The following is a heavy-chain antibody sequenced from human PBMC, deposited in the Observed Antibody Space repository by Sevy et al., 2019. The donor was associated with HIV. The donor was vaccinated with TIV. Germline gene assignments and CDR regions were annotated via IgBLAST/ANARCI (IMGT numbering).Heavy chain of an antibody. D-gene: IGHD5-12*01. CDR1: GFTFSTYG. CDR2: ISYDGSAK. J-gene: IGHJ3*02. V-gene: IGHV3-30*03. CDR3: AREWMRKIDAFDI. Sequence: GGSLRLSCAASGFTFSTYGMHWVRQAPGKGMEWVTLISYDGSAKYYADSVKGRFTISRDNSKNTLYLQMNSLRAEDTAVYYCAREWMRKIDAFDIWGQGTMVTVSS.